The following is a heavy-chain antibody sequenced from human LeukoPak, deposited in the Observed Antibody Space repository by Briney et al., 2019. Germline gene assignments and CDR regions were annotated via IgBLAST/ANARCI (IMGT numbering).Heavy chain of an antibody. CDR1: GGTFSSYA. CDR3: ARGTLGYCSSTSCYSGDY. J-gene: IGHJ4*02. V-gene: IGHV1-69*13. Sequence: SVKVSCTASGGTFSSYAISWVRQAPGQGLEWMGGIIPIFGTANYAQKFQGRVTITADESTSTAYMELSSLRSEDTAVYYCARGTLGYCSSTSCYSGDYWGQGTLVTVSS. D-gene: IGHD2-2*01. CDR2: IIPIFGTA.